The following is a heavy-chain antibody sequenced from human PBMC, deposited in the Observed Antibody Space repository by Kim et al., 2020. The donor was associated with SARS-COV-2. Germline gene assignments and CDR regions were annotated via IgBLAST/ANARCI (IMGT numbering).Heavy chain of an antibody. J-gene: IGHJ5*02. CDR2: IYYSGST. Sequence: SETLSLTCTVSGGSISSYYWSWIRQPPGKGLEWIGYIYYSGSTNYNPSLKSRVTISVDTSKNQFSLKLSSVTAADTAVYYCARDLRWLVHQDWFDPWGQG. V-gene: IGHV4-59*01. D-gene: IGHD6-19*01. CDR1: GGSISSYY. CDR3: ARDLRWLVHQDWFDP.